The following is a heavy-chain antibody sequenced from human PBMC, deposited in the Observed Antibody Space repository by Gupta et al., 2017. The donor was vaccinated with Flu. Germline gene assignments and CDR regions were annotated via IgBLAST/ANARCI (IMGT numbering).Heavy chain of an antibody. CDR3: ARLRWKSAVGASRKTGRLYYDMDV. CDR2: INHSGRT. V-gene: IGHV4-34*01. CDR1: GASFISYY. D-gene: IGHD1-26*01. J-gene: IGHJ6*03. Sequence: QVQLQQRGAGLMKPSETLSLTCAVYGASFISYYWSWIRQTPGKGREGIGEINHSGRTYYNPSLNSRVPISVDTSKNQLSLRLSAVTAADTAVYYCARLRWKSAVGASRKTGRLYYDMDVWGKGTKVTVSS.